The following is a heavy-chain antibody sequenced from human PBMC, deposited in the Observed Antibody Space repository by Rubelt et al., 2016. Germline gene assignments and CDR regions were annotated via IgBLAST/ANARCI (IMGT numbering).Heavy chain of an antibody. CDR1: GYTFTSYG. J-gene: IGHJ4*02. Sequence: QVQLVQSGAEVKKPGASVKVSCKASGYTFTSYGISWVRQAPGQGLEWMGWISAYNGNTNCAQKLQGRVTMTTDTSTSTDYMELRSLRSDDTAVYYCARVEYYYDSSGYSDYWGQGTLVTVSS. D-gene: IGHD3-22*01. CDR2: ISAYNGNT. V-gene: IGHV1-18*01. CDR3: ARVEYYYDSSGYSDY.